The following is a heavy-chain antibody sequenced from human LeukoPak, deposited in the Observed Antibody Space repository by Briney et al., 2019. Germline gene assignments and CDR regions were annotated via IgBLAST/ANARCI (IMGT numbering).Heavy chain of an antibody. J-gene: IGHJ3*02. CDR3: ARGGDTAMAMGAFDI. CDR2: IYYSGST. Sequence: PSETLSLTCTVSGGSISSYYWSWIRQPPGKGLEWIGYIYYSGSTNYNPSLKSRVTISVDTSKNQFSLKLSSVTAADTAVYYCARGGDTAMAMGAFDIWGQGTTVTVSS. V-gene: IGHV4-59*01. CDR1: GGSISSYY. D-gene: IGHD5-18*01.